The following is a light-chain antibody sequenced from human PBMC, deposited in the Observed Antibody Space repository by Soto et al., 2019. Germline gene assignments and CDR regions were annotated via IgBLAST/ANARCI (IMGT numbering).Light chain of an antibody. Sequence: EIVMTQSPATLSVSPGERATLSCRASQSVSNNLAWYQKKPGQAPRLLIYGASPMATGIPARFSGSGSGTEFTLTISSLQSEDFAFYYCQQYNNWWTFGQGTRVDIK. CDR1: QSVSNN. CDR2: GAS. CDR3: QQYNNWWT. J-gene: IGKJ1*01. V-gene: IGKV3-15*01.